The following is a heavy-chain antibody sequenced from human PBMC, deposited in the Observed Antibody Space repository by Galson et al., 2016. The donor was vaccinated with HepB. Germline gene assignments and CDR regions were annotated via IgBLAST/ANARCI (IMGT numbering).Heavy chain of an antibody. J-gene: IGHJ4*02. CDR2: ISWDGGST. CDR3: ATISTGDYYFNY. D-gene: IGHD2-21*02. V-gene: IGHV3-43*01. Sequence: SLRLSCAASGFTFDDYVLHWVRQAPGKGLEWVSLISWDGGSTFYADSVKGRFTISRDNSKNSLFLQMDSLRTEDTAFYYCATISTGDYYFNYWGEGTLVIVAS. CDR1: GFTFDDYV.